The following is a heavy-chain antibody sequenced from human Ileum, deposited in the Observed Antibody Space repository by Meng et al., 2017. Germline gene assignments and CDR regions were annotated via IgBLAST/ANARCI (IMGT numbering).Heavy chain of an antibody. CDR3: ARNGDYSADH. J-gene: IGHJ4*02. D-gene: IGHD2-21*01. CDR2: IHHSGST. CDR1: GGSISFGYW. V-gene: IGHV4-4*02. Sequence: QVPLQESGPGLVKPSGTLSLTCAVPGGSISFGYWWSWVRQPPGQGLEWIGEIHHSGSTNYNPSLKSRVTLSVDNSNNQFSLSLTSVTAADTAVYYCARNGDYSADHWGQGILVTVSS.